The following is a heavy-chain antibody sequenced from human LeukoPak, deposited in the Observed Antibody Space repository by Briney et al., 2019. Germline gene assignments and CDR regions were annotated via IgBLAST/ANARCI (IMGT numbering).Heavy chain of an antibody. Sequence: SETLSLTCTVSGGSINSYYWSWIRQPPGKGLEWIGYIDDSGRTNYNPSLKSRLTISVDTSKNQFSLWLSSVTAADTASYYCARGGWFGYDWGQGTLVTVAS. J-gene: IGHJ4*02. CDR2: IDDSGRT. D-gene: IGHD3-10*01. V-gene: IGHV4-59*01. CDR3: ARGGWFGYD. CDR1: GGSINSYY.